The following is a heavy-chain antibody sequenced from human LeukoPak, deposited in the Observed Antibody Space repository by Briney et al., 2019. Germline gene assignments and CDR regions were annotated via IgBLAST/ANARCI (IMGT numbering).Heavy chain of an antibody. CDR1: GFTFSSYA. Sequence: GGSLRLSCAASGFTFSSYAMSWVRQAPGKGLEWVSAISGSGGSTYYADSVKGRFTISRDNSKNTLYLQMNSLRAEDTAVYYCAKGREYCSGGSCSGGAFDIWGQGTMVTVSS. CDR2: ISGSGGST. CDR3: AKGREYCSGGSCSGGAFDI. D-gene: IGHD2-15*01. J-gene: IGHJ3*02. V-gene: IGHV3-23*01.